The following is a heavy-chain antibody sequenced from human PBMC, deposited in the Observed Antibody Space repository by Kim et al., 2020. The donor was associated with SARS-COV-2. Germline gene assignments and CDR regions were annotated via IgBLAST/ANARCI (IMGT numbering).Heavy chain of an antibody. CDR3: ARDLDGMDV. Sequence: GGSLRLSCEASGFTFSDYYMNWIRQAPGKGLEWVSYLDTVGTNIFYADSVKGRFTISRDNTKKSLYLQMNSLRPEDTAVYYCARDLDGMDVWGQGTTVT. CDR2: LDTVGTNI. CDR1: GFTFSDYY. J-gene: IGHJ6*02. V-gene: IGHV3-11*01.